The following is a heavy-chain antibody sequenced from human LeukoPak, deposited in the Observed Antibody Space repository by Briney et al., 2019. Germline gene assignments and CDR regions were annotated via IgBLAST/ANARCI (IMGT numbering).Heavy chain of an antibody. CDR3: ARGVVAATFYYYMDV. CDR1: GYTFTGYY. V-gene: IGHV1-2*02. J-gene: IGHJ6*03. Sequence: GASVKVSCKASGYTFTGYYMHWVRQAPGQGLEWMGWINPNSGGTNYAQKFQGRVTMTRDTSISTAYMELNRLRSDDTAVYYCARGVVAATFYYYMDVWGKGTTVTVSS. D-gene: IGHD2-15*01. CDR2: INPNSGGT.